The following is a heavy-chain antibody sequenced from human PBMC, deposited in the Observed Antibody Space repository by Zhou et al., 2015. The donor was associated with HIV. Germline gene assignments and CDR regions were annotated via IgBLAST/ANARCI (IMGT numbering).Heavy chain of an antibody. J-gene: IGHJ5*02. Sequence: QVQLVQSGAEVKKPGSSVKVSCKASGGTFSSYAISWVRQAPGQGLEWMGGIIPIFGTANYAQKFQGRVTITADESTSTAYMELSSLRSEDTAVYYCARDRSGSSSSNRWFDPVGPGNPGHRLL. CDR3: ARDRSGSSSSNRWFDP. D-gene: IGHD6-6*01. CDR1: GGTFSSYA. CDR2: IIPIFGTA. V-gene: IGHV1-69*12.